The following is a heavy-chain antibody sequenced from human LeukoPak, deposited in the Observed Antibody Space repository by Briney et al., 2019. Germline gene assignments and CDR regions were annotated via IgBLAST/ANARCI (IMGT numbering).Heavy chain of an antibody. V-gene: IGHV3-21*01. D-gene: IGHD3-22*01. CDR1: GFTFSSYS. CDR3: ARRRGGVVVITAGIDY. CDR2: ISSSSSYI. J-gene: IGHJ4*02. Sequence: GGSLRLSCAASGFTFSSYSMNWVRQAPGKGLEWVSSISSSSSYIYYADSVKGRFTISRDNAKNSLYLQMNSLRAEDTAVYYCARRRGGVVVITAGIDYWGQGTLVTVSS.